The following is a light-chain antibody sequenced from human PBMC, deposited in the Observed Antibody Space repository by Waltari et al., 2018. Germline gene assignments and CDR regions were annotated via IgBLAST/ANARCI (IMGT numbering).Light chain of an antibody. Sequence: DIQMTQSPSTLSASVGDRVTITCWASQSVKNNLAWYQQKPGKAPKVLIHKASRLESGVPSRFSGSGFGTEFTLTISSLQPDDSATYYCQEYDSLPITFGGGTKVEIK. CDR1: QSVKNN. CDR3: QEYDSLPIT. V-gene: IGKV1-5*03. CDR2: KAS. J-gene: IGKJ4*01.